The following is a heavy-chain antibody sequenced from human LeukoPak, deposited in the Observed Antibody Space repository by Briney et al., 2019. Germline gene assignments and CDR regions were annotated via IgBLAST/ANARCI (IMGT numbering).Heavy chain of an antibody. CDR2: IYSGGST. D-gene: IGHD6-13*01. Sequence: GGSLRLSCAASGFTVSSNYMSWVRQAPGKGLEWVSVIYSGGSTYYADSVKGRFTISRDNSKNTLYLQMSSLRAEDTAVYYCAKGLFIAAASPLDYWGQGTLVTVSS. V-gene: IGHV3-53*01. J-gene: IGHJ4*02. CDR1: GFTVSSNY. CDR3: AKGLFIAAASPLDY.